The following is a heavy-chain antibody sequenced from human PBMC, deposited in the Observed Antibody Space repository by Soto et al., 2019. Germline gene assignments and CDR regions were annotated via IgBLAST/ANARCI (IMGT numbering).Heavy chain of an antibody. CDR3: ARARLRAVYAFDI. CDR2: IYYSGST. D-gene: IGHD5-12*01. J-gene: IGHJ3*02. CDR1: GGSISSGSYY. Sequence: TLSLPCTVSGGSISSGSYYWSWIRQRPGKGLEWIGYIYYSGSTYYSPSLKSRLSISLDTSKNQFSLRLSSVTAADTGMYYCARARLRAVYAFDIWGQGTMGTVSS. V-gene: IGHV4-31*03.